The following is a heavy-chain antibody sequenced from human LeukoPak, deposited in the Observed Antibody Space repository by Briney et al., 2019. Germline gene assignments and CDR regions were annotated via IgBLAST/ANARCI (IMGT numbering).Heavy chain of an antibody. CDR3: ARDLGSGYSSHRFDP. D-gene: IGHD6-13*01. Sequence: TLSLTCTVSGGSISSGGYYWSWIRQHPGKGLEWIGYIYYSGSTYYNPSLKSRVTISVDTSKNQFSLKLSSVTAADTAVYYCARDLGSGYSSHRFDPWGQGTLVTVSS. CDR2: IYYSGST. CDR1: GGSISSGGYY. V-gene: IGHV4-31*03. J-gene: IGHJ5*02.